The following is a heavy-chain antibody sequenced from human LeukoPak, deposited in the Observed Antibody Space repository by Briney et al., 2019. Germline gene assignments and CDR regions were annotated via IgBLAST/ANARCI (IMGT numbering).Heavy chain of an antibody. CDR2: IYPGDSDT. CDR1: GYSFSSYW. CDR3: ASMITFGGGYYFDY. Sequence: GESPKISCKGSGYSFSSYWIGRVPQMPGKGLGWMGIIYPGDSDTRYSPSFQGQVTISADKSTSTAYLQWSSLKASDTAMYYCASMITFGGGYYFDYWGQGTLVTVSS. V-gene: IGHV5-51*01. J-gene: IGHJ4*02. D-gene: IGHD3-16*01.